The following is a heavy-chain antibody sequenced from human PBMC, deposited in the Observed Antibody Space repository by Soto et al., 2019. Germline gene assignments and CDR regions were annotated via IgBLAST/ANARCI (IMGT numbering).Heavy chain of an antibody. CDR2: IYYSGIT. CDR1: SFPIFSYY. Sequence: SVTLSLTCTFISFPIFSYYWRSIGKPPGKGLEWIGYIYYSGITNYNPSLKSRVTISVDTSKNQFSLKLSSVTAADTAVYYCARGGITMIVVADDAFDIWGQGTMVT. D-gene: IGHD3-22*01. V-gene: IGHV4-59*07. J-gene: IGHJ3*02. CDR3: ARGGITMIVVADDAFDI.